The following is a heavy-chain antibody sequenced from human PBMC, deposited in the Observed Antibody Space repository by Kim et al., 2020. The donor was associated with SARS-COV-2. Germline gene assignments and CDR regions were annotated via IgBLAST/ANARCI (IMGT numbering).Heavy chain of an antibody. D-gene: IGHD1-26*01. Sequence: GGSLRLSCAASGFTFSSYGMHWVRQAPGKGLEWVAVISYDGSNKYYADSVKGRFTISRDNSKNTLYLQMNSLRAEDTAVYYCAKLLGGSYSWDYWGQGT. CDR2: ISYDGSNK. CDR1: GFTFSSYG. CDR3: AKLLGGSYSWDY. V-gene: IGHV3-30*18. J-gene: IGHJ4*02.